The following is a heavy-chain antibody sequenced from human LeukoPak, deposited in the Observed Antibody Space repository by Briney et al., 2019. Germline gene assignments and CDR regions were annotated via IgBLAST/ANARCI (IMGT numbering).Heavy chain of an antibody. V-gene: IGHV3-23*01. J-gene: IGHJ4*02. Sequence: GGSLRLSCAASGFIFSTYAMTWVRQAPGKGLEWVSVMSGSGETTYYADSVKGRFTISRDNSKNTLYLQMNNLRVEDTARYYCAKAYTRMLGATTFFDYWGQGTLATASS. CDR3: AKAYTRMLGATTFFDY. CDR2: MSGSGETT. CDR1: GFIFSTYA. D-gene: IGHD1-26*01.